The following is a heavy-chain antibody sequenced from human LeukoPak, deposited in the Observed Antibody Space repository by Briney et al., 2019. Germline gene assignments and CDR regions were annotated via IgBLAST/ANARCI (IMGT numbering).Heavy chain of an antibody. CDR3: GRGFAVVPAGLMDV. CDR2: ISGSGGST. CDR1: GFTFSSYA. J-gene: IGHJ6*03. Sequence: PGGSLRLSCAASGFTFSSYAMSWVRQAPGKGLEWVSAISGSGGSTYYADSVKGRFTISRDNSKNTLYLQMNSLRVEDTAVYYCGRGFAVVPAGLMDVWGKGTTVTISS. V-gene: IGHV3-23*01. D-gene: IGHD2-2*01.